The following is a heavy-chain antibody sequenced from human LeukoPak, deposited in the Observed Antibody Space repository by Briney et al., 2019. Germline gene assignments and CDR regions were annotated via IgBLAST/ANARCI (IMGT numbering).Heavy chain of an antibody. CDR1: GYSFTTYW. CDR3: ARNREERGINWFDP. D-gene: IGHD3-16*01. J-gene: IGHJ5*02. Sequence: GESLKISCKGSGYSFTTYWIGWVRQMPGKGLEWMGIINPGDSDTRYSPSFQGQVTISADKSISTAYLQWSSLKASDTAMYYCARNREERGINWFDPWGQGTLVTVSS. CDR2: INPGDSDT. V-gene: IGHV5-51*01.